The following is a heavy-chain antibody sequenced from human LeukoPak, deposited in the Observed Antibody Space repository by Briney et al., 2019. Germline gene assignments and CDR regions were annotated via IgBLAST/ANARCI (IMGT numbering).Heavy chain of an antibody. CDR2: ISYDGSNK. CDR1: GFTFSSYA. D-gene: IGHD1-26*01. Sequence: GGSLRLSCAASGFTFSSYAMHWVRQAPGKGLEWVAVISYDGSNKYYADSVKGRFTISRDNSKNTLYLQMNSLRAEDTAVYYCARDRVGSPVPFFRFDPWGQGTLVTVSS. J-gene: IGHJ5*02. V-gene: IGHV3-30-3*01. CDR3: ARDRVGSPVPFFRFDP.